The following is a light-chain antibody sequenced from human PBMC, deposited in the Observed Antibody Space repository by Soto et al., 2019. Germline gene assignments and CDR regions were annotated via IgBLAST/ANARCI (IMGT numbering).Light chain of an antibody. J-gene: IGKJ4*01. V-gene: IGKV3-20*01. CDR1: QTVRNNY. CDR2: DAS. Sequence: EFVLTQSPGTLSLSPGERATLSCRASQTVRNNYLAWYQQKPGQAPRLLIYDASSRATGIPDRFSGSGSGTDFTFTISSLQPEDIATYYCLQFHNLPTFGGGTKVDIK. CDR3: LQFHNLPT.